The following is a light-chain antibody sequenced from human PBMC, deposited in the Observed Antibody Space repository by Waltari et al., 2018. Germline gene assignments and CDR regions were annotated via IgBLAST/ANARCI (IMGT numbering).Light chain of an antibody. V-gene: IGKV4-1*01. J-gene: IGKJ1*01. CDR3: QEYWSPLTWP. Sequence: IVMTQSPDSLAGPLGERATINCKSSQSVFYSPNNKNYLAWYQQKPGHPPKLLIYWAFTLQSGVPDRFSGRGSGTDFTLSINSLQADDVASYYCQEYWSPLTWPFGQGTNVELK. CDR1: QSVFYSPNNKNY. CDR2: WAF.